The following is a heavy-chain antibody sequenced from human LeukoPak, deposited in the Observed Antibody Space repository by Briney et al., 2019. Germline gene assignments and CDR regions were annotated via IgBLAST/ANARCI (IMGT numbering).Heavy chain of an antibody. CDR2: INHSGST. Sequence: SETLSLTCAVYGGSFSGYYWSWIRQPPGKGLEGIGEINHSGSTNYNPSLKSGVTISVDTSKNQFSLKLSSVTAADTAVYYCARARYCSSTSCYSTSTNYDYWGQGTLVTVSS. J-gene: IGHJ4*02. V-gene: IGHV4-34*01. CDR1: GGSFSGYY. CDR3: ARARYCSSTSCYSTSTNYDY. D-gene: IGHD2-2*01.